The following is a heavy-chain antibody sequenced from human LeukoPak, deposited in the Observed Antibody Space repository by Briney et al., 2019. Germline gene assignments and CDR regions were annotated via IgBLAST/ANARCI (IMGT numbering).Heavy chain of an antibody. D-gene: IGHD3-3*01. CDR1: GFTFSSYS. J-gene: IGHJ6*02. Sequence: GGSLRLSCAASGFTFSSYSMNWVRQAPGKGLEWVSSISSSSSYIYYADSVKGRFTISRDNSKNTLYLQMNSLRAEDTAVYYCARPNYDFWTSFGDYYYYGMDVWGQGTTVTVSS. CDR3: ARPNYDFWTSFGDYYYYGMDV. V-gene: IGHV3-21*01. CDR2: ISSSSSYI.